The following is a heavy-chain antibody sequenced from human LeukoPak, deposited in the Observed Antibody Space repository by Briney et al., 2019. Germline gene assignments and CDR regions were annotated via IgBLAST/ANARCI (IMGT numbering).Heavy chain of an antibody. V-gene: IGHV3-23*01. D-gene: IGHD6-19*01. CDR1: GFTFSSYA. J-gene: IGHJ4*02. Sequence: GGSLRLSCAASGFTFSSYAMSWVRQAPGKGLEWVSAISGSGLNTYYADSVKGRFTISRDNSKNTLYLQMNSLRAEDTAVYYCARDPNSSGWPFDYWGQGTLVTVSS. CDR3: ARDPNSSGWPFDY. CDR2: ISGSGLNT.